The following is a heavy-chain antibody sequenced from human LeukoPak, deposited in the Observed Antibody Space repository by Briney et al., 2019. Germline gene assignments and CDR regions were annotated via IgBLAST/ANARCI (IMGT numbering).Heavy chain of an antibody. CDR1: GYSISSGYY. CDR2: ISYSSSTI. J-gene: IGHJ4*02. CDR3: ASLPPYYYDSSDY. Sequence: LSLTCTVSGYSISSGYYWGWIRQPPGKGLEWVSYISYSSSTIYYADSVKGRFTLSRDNAKNSLFLQMNSLRVDDTAIYYCASLPPYYYDSSDYWGQGTLVAVSS. D-gene: IGHD3-22*01. V-gene: IGHV3-11*04.